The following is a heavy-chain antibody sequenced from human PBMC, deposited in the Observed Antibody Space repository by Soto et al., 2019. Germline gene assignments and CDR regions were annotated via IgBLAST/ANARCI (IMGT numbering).Heavy chain of an antibody. CDR2: INHSGST. D-gene: IGHD3-22*01. J-gene: IGHJ6*02. Sequence: PSETLSLTCAVSGGSISSGGYSWSWIRQPPGKGLEWIGEINHSGSTNYNPSLKSRVTISVDTSKNQFSLKLSSVTAADTAVYYCARRLYYDSSGFEGGGMHVWGQGTTVTVSS. V-gene: IGHV4-39*01. CDR1: GGSISSGGYS. CDR3: ARRLYYDSSGFEGGGMHV.